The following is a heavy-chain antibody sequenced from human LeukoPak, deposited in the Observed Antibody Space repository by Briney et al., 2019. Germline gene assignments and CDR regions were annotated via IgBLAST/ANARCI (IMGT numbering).Heavy chain of an antibody. CDR2: IWYEGGNK. J-gene: IGHJ3*02. Sequence: SGGSLRLSCAASGFTFSTYAMYWVRQAPGKGLEWVSIIWYEGGNKSYEDSVKGRFTISRDHSKNTLYLQMNSLRAEDTAVYYCARGAYCSGSCPGAFDIWGQGTMVT. D-gene: IGHD2-15*01. CDR3: ARGAYCSGSCPGAFDI. V-gene: IGHV3-33*01. CDR1: GFTFSTYA.